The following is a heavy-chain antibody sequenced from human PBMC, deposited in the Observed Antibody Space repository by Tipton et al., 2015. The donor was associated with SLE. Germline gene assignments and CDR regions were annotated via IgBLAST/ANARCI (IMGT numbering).Heavy chain of an antibody. V-gene: IGHV4-31*03. D-gene: IGHD2-2*01. CDR3: ARDCSSTSCQFI. CDR1: GGSISSGGYY. J-gene: IGHJ4*02. Sequence: TLSLTCTVSGGSISSGGYYWSWIRQHPGKGLEWIGYIYYSGSTYYNPSLKSRVTISVDTSKNQFSLKLSSVTAADTAVYYCARDCSSTSCQFIWGQGTLVTVSS. CDR2: IYYSGST.